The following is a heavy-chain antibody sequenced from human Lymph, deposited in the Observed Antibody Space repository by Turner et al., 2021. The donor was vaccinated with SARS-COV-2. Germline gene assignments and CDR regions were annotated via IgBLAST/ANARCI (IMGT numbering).Heavy chain of an antibody. V-gene: IGHV3-53*02. CDR3: ARDLGTYGMDV. CDR2: IYSGGTT. CDR1: GIIVSRNY. J-gene: IGHJ6*02. Sequence: EVQLVETGGGLIQPGGSLRLSCAASGIIVSRNYMNWVRQAPGKGLGWGSVIYSGGTTYYADSVKGRFTISRDNSKNTLYLQMNSLRVEDTAVYYCARDLGTYGMDVWGQGTTVTVSS. D-gene: IGHD6-13*01.